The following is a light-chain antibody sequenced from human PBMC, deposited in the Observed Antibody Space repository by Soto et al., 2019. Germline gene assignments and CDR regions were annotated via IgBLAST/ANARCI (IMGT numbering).Light chain of an antibody. CDR1: QSVSSY. CDR2: DAS. CDR3: QQRVT. V-gene: IGKV3-11*01. J-gene: IGKJ4*01. Sequence: EIVLTQSPATLSLSPGERATLSCRASQSVSSYLAWYQQKPGQAPRLLIYDASNRATGIPARFSGSGSGTDFTLAISSLEPDDFAVYYFQQRVTFGGGTKVEIK.